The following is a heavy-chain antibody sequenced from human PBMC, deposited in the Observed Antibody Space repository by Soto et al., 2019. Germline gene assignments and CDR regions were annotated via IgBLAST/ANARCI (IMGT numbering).Heavy chain of an antibody. CDR2: IYTSGST. CDR3: ARELGYGSSYYYGMDV. V-gene: IGHV4-4*07. Sequence: SETLSLTCTVSGGSISSYYWSWIRQPAGKGLEWIGRIYTSGSTNYNPSLKSRVTMSVDTSKNQFSLKLSSVTAADTAVYYCARELGYGSSYYYGMDVWGQGTTVTVSS. CDR1: GGSISSYY. J-gene: IGHJ6*02. D-gene: IGHD3-10*01.